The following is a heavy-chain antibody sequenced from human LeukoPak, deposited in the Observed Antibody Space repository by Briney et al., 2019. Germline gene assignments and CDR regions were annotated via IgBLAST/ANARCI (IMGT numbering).Heavy chain of an antibody. D-gene: IGHD2-8*02. CDR3: VKEMYCTATTCQGNDAFDV. Sequence: GGSLRLSCAASGLTFSNFGMHWVRQAPGKGLEGVTFIRYDGSTIYYADSVKSRFTISRDNSKNTLFLQMNSLKAEDTAVYYCVKEMYCTATTCQGNDAFDVWGRGTVVTVSS. CDR2: IRYDGSTI. CDR1: GLTFSNFG. J-gene: IGHJ3*01. V-gene: IGHV3-30*02.